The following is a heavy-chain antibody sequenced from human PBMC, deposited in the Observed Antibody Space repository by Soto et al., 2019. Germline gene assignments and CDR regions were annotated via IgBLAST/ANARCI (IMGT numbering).Heavy chain of an antibody. D-gene: IGHD1-1*01. CDR3: ARDLWVEPELYYYGMDV. Sequence: TLSLTCTVSGDSISSADYYWSWIRQTPGKGLEWIGHIFYSGTTYYNPSLKSRLTISVDTSKNHFSLRLTSVTAADTAVYYCARDLWVEPELYYYGMDVWGQGTTVT. V-gene: IGHV4-30-4*01. J-gene: IGHJ6*02. CDR2: IFYSGTT. CDR1: GDSISSADYY.